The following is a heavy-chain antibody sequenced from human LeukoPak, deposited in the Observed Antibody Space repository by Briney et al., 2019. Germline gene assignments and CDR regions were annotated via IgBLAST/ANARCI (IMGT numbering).Heavy chain of an antibody. Sequence: SGGSLRLTCVASGYTFSSYATGGVRQAPGKGLEWVSSLSTSGSSTYYADSVKGRFTISRDTSKNTLYLQMNSLRAEDTAVYYCAKDRSDDGSGYFDYWGQGTLVSVSS. V-gene: IGHV3-23*01. J-gene: IGHJ4*02. CDR3: AKDRSDDGSGYFDY. D-gene: IGHD3-10*01. CDR1: GYTFSSYA. CDR2: LSTSGSST.